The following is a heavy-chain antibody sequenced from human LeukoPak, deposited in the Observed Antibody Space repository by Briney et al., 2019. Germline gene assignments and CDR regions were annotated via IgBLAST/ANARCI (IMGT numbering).Heavy chain of an antibody. V-gene: IGHV3-66*01. CDR3: AREYGDYVYY. Sequence: GGSLRLSCAASGFTVSSNYMRWVRQAPGKGLEWVSVIYSGGTTYYADSVKGRFTISRDNSKNTLYLQINSLRAEDTAVYYCAREYGDYVYYWGQGTLVTVSS. J-gene: IGHJ4*02. CDR1: GFTVSSNY. CDR2: IYSGGTT. D-gene: IGHD4-17*01.